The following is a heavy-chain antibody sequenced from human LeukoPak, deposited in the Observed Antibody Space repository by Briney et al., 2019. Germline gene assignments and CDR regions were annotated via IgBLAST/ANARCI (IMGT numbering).Heavy chain of an antibody. CDR1: GFTVSSNY. J-gene: IGHJ3*02. D-gene: IGHD2-2*01. CDR3: ARDRMPGAFDI. Sequence: SGGSLRLSCAASGFTVSSNYMSWVRQAPGKGLEWVSVIYSGGSTYYADSVKGRFTISRDNSKNTLYLQMNSLRAEDTAVYYCARDRMPGAFDIWGQGTMVTVSS. CDR2: IYSGGST. V-gene: IGHV3-66*01.